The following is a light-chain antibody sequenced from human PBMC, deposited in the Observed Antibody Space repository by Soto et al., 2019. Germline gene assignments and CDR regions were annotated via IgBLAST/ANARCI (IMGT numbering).Light chain of an antibody. CDR1: QSVSNNY. V-gene: IGKV3-20*01. CDR2: GAS. Sequence: EIVLTQSPGTLSLSPGERATLSCRASQSVSNNYLAWYQKKPGQDPRLLIYGASNRATGIPDRFSGSGSGTEFNLTISRLQTDDFATYYCQQYNSYSWTFGQGTKVDIK. J-gene: IGKJ1*01. CDR3: QQYNSYSWT.